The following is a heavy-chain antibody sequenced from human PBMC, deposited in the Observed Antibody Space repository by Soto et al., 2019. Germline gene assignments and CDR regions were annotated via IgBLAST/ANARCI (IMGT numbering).Heavy chain of an antibody. J-gene: IGHJ6*04. CDR1: GFTFSSYA. CDR2: ISSNGGST. CDR3: ARGERGYSGYDYNYGMDV. D-gene: IGHD5-12*01. Sequence: PGGSLRLSCAASGFTFSSYAMHWVRQAPGKGLGYVSAISSNGGSTYYADSVKGRFTISRDNSKNTLYLQMGSLRAEDMAVYYCARGERGYSGYDYNYGMDVWGKGTTVTVSS. V-gene: IGHV3-64*02.